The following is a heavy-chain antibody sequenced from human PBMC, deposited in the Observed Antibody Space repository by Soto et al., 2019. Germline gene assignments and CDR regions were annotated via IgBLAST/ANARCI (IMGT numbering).Heavy chain of an antibody. CDR2: IYYSGST. J-gene: IGHJ6*02. Sequence: NPSETLSLTCTVSGGSISSSSYYWGWIRQPPGKGLEWIGSIYYSGSTYYNPSLKSRVTISVDTSKNQFSLKLSSVTAADTAVYYCASGGPIAAAGFLSYYYYGMDVWGQGTTVTVSS. D-gene: IGHD6-13*01. CDR3: ASGGPIAAAGFLSYYYYGMDV. CDR1: GGSISSSSYY. V-gene: IGHV4-39*01.